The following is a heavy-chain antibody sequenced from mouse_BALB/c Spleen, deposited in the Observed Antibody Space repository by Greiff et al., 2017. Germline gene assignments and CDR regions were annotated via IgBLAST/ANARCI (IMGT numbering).Heavy chain of an antibody. Sequence: VQLQQSGAELARPGASVKLSCKASGYTFTSYWMQWVKQRPGQGLEWIGAIYPGDGDTRYTQKFKGKATLTADKSSSTAYMQLSSLASEDSAVYYCARFENDLPFAYWGQGTLVTVSA. V-gene: IGHV1-87*01. CDR2: IYPGDGDT. D-gene: IGHD2-1*01. J-gene: IGHJ3*01. CDR1: GYTFTSYW. CDR3: ARFENDLPFAY.